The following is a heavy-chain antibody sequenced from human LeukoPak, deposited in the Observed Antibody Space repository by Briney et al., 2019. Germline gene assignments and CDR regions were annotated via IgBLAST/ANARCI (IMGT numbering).Heavy chain of an antibody. CDR1: GFTFSSYA. V-gene: IGHV3-23*01. Sequence: GGSLRLSCAASGFTFSSYAMSWVRQAPGKGLEWVSAISGSGGSTYYADSVKGRFTISRDNSKNTLCLQMNSLRAEDTAVYYCAKFLGKSWGNQNAFDIWGQGTMVTVSS. CDR2: ISGSGGST. J-gene: IGHJ3*02. CDR3: AKFLGKSWGNQNAFDI. D-gene: IGHD3-3*01.